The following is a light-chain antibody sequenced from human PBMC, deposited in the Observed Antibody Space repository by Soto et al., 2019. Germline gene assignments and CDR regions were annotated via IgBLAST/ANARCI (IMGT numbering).Light chain of an antibody. J-gene: IGKJ1*01. CDR2: GAA. V-gene: IGKV3-15*01. Sequence: EIVMTQSPATLSVSPGDRATLSCRASQSVFSSLAWYQQKPGQAPRLLNYGAATRATGISARFSGSGSGTEFTLTISSLQSEDFAVYYCQQYHNWPAFGQGTKVEIK. CDR1: QSVFSS. CDR3: QQYHNWPA.